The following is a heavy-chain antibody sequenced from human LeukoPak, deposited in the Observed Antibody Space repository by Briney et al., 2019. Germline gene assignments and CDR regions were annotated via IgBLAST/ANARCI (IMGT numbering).Heavy chain of an antibody. Sequence: PSETLSLTCTVSGGSIRSYWSWIRQPAGEGLEWIGRIYGSGSTDYNPSLKSRVTMSIDTSKNQFSLNLISVSAADTAVYYCARSSVLSYYMDVWGKGTTVTVSS. CDR2: IYGSGST. CDR1: GGSIRSY. CDR3: ARSSVLSYYMDV. V-gene: IGHV4-4*07. J-gene: IGHJ6*03. D-gene: IGHD5/OR15-5a*01.